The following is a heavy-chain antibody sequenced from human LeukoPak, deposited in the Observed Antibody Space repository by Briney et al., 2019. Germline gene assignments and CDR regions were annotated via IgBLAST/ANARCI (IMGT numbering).Heavy chain of an antibody. J-gene: IGHJ3*02. CDR1: GFSLSTSVMC. D-gene: IGHD3-22*01. V-gene: IGHV2-70*11. Sequence: KQSGPTLVNPTQTLTLTCTFSGFSLSTSVMCVSWIRQPPGKALEWLARIDWDDDKYYSTSLKTRLTISNDTSKNQVVLTMTNMDPVDTATYYCARIGYYDSSGYPAMLFDIWGQGTMVTVSS. CDR2: IDWDDDK. CDR3: ARIGYYDSSGYPAMLFDI.